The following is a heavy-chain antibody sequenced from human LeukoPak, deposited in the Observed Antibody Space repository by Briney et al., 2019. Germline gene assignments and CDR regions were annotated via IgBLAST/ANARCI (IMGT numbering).Heavy chain of an antibody. CDR1: GFTFSIYG. CDR2: IRFEGNNK. D-gene: IGHD1-14*01. J-gene: IGHJ4*02. V-gene: IGHV3-30*02. CDR3: PRDYSATGGKDY. Sequence: PGGSLRLSCAACGFTFSIYGMIWVRQAPGKAVEGVTFIRFEGNNKLYADSEEGRFTISRDHYKITVYLKMNTQRAGDTDVFFCPRDYSATGGKDYWGQGTWVTVSS.